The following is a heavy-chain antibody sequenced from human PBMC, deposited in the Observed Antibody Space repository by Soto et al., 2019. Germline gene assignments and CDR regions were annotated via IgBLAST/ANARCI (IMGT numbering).Heavy chain of an antibody. J-gene: IGHJ3*02. V-gene: IGHV1-2*02. CDR2: MNPNSVGT. CDR1: GYTFTGHY. CDR3: AREPMVRAAHGFDI. Sequence: ASVKVSCKASGYTFTGHYMHWVRQAPGQGLEWMGWMNPNSVGTNYAQKFQGRVTMTRDTSISTAYMELSRLRSDDTAVYYCAREPMVRAAHGFDIWGQGTMVTVSS. D-gene: IGHD3-10*01.